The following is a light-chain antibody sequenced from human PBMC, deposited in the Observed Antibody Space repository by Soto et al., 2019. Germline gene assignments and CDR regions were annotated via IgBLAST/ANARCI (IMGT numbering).Light chain of an antibody. CDR2: DAS. Sequence: EIVLTQSPATLSLSPGERATLSCRASQSVSSYLAWYQQKPGQAPRLLIYDASNRATGIPARFSGSGSGTDFTLTISRLEPEDFAVYYCQQYGSSGTCGQGTKVDIK. CDR3: QQYGSSGT. J-gene: IGKJ1*01. V-gene: IGKV3-11*01. CDR1: QSVSSY.